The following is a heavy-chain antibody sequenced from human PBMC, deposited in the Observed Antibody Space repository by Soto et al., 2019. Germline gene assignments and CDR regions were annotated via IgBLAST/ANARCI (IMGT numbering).Heavy chain of an antibody. CDR2: IYYSGST. J-gene: IGHJ4*02. Sequence: QLQLQESGPGLVKPSETLSLTCTVSGGSISSSSYYWGWIRQPPGKGLEWIGSIYYSGSTYYNPSIKSRGTISVDTSNNQFSLKLSSVTAADTAVYYCARQGYSYGFYWGQGTLVTVSS. V-gene: IGHV4-39*01. D-gene: IGHD5-18*01. CDR1: GGSISSSSYY. CDR3: ARQGYSYGFY.